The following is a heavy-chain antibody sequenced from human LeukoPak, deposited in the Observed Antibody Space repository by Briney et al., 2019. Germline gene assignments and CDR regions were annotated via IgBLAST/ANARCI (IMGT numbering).Heavy chain of an antibody. D-gene: IGHD1-26*01. CDR1: GGSFSGYY. CDR2: INHSGST. CDR3: ARAGLGEQPRYFDY. V-gene: IGHV4-34*01. Sequence: SETLSLTCAVYGGSFSGYYWSWIRQPPGKGLEWIGEINHSGSTNYNPSLKSRVTVSVDTSKNQFSLKLSSVTAADTAVYYCARAGLGEQPRYFDYWGQGTLVTVSS. J-gene: IGHJ4*02.